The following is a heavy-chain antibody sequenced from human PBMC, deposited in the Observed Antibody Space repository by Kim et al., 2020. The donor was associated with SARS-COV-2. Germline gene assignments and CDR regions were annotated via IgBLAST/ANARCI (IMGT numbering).Heavy chain of an antibody. V-gene: IGHV1-24*01. CDR3: ATVRITMVRGPWFDP. D-gene: IGHD3-10*01. J-gene: IGHJ5*02. Sequence: QKFQGRVTMTEDTSTDTAYMELSSLRSEDTAVYYCATVRITMVRGPWFDPWGQGTLVTVSS.